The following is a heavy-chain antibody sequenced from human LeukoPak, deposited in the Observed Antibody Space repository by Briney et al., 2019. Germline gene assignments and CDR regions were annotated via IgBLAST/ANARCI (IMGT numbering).Heavy chain of an antibody. D-gene: IGHD5-12*01. CDR3: AKDRVATITTLYYFDY. Sequence: SETLSLTCTVSGGSVSSDYWTWIRQPRGKGLEWIGYIYYSGSTNYNPSLKSRVTISVDTSKNQFSLKLTSVTAADTAVYYCAKDRVATITTLYYFDYWGQGTLVTVSS. CDR1: GGSVSSDY. J-gene: IGHJ4*02. CDR2: IYYSGST. V-gene: IGHV4-59*02.